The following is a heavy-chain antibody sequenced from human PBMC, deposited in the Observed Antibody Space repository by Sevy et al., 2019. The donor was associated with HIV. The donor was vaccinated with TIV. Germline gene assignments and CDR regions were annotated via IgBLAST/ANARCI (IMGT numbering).Heavy chain of an antibody. D-gene: IGHD3-3*01. CDR3: AKNESATYYDFWSGYSNYYYYYGMDV. V-gene: IGHV3-30*02. Sequence: GGSLRLSCAASGFTFSSYGMHWVRQAPGKGLEWVAFIRYDGSNKYYADSVKGRFTISRDNSKNTLYLQMNSLRAEDTAVYYCAKNESATYYDFWSGYSNYYYYYGMDVWGQVTTVTVSS. CDR2: IRYDGSNK. J-gene: IGHJ6*02. CDR1: GFTFSSYG.